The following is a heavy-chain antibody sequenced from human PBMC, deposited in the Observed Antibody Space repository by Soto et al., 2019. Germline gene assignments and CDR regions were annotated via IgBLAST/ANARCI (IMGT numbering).Heavy chain of an antibody. D-gene: IGHD3-22*01. CDR2: INPVFGTP. V-gene: IGHV1-69*12. CDR3: ARGDATMIVVTTYYAMDV. CDR1: GGSLSNFG. J-gene: IGHJ6*02. Sequence: QVQLVQSGAEVKKPGSSVKVSCTASGGSLSNFGISWVRQAPGQGLEWMGAINPVFGTPNYAQKFQDRVTINADESTTTVYMEVRSLTSEDTAVYYCARGDATMIVVTTYYAMDVWGQGTTVTVSS.